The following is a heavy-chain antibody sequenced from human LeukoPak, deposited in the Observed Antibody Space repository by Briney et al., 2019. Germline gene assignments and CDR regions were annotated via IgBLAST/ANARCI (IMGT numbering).Heavy chain of an antibody. CDR3: ARGLTGGYHYFDY. CDR1: GFTVSSNY. CDR2: IYSGGTT. Sequence: PGGSLRLSCAASGFTVSSNYMSWVRQAPGKGLEWVSVIYSGGTTYYADSVKGRFTISRDNSKNTLYLQMNSLRAEDTAVYYCARGLTGGYHYFDYWGQGTLATVSS. V-gene: IGHV3-66*01. D-gene: IGHD7-27*01. J-gene: IGHJ4*02.